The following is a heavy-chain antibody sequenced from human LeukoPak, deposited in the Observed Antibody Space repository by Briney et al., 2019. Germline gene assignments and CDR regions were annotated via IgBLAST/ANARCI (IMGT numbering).Heavy chain of an antibody. D-gene: IGHD3-22*01. Sequence: PSETLSLTCTVSGGSIINYYWSWIREPAGTGLEWVGRIYVTGSTIYNPSLQSRLSMSVDTSKNQFSLRLTSVTAADTAVYYCAWLKYYDSTGYSPGYYVDVWGKGITVTVSS. J-gene: IGHJ6*03. CDR2: IYVTGST. V-gene: IGHV4-4*07. CDR1: GGSIINYY. CDR3: AWLKYYDSTGYSPGYYVDV.